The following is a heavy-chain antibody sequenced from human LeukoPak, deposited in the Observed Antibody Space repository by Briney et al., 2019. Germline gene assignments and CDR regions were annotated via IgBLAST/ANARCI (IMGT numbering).Heavy chain of an antibody. CDR2: IYYSGST. CDR3: ARTDALWFGEVGFDP. V-gene: IGHV4-39*07. Sequence: PSETLSLTCTVSGGSISSSSYYWGWIRQPPGKGLEWIGSIYYSGSTYYNPSLKSRVTISVDTSKNQFSLKLSSVTAADTAVYYCARTDALWFGEVGFDPWGQGTLVTVSS. CDR1: GGSISSSSYY. D-gene: IGHD3-10*01. J-gene: IGHJ5*02.